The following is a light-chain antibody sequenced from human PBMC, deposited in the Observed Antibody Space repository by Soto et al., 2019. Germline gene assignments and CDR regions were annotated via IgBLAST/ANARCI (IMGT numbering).Light chain of an antibody. CDR3: SSFTSSITYV. J-gene: IGLJ1*01. CDR1: SSDVGGHNA. CDR2: DVT. Sequence: QSALTQPASVSGSPGQSITISCTGTSSDVGGHNAVSWYRQDPGKAPKLVIYDVTNRPSGVPNRFSGSKSGNTASLTISGLQTEDEADYYCSSFTSSITYVFGTGTKVTVL. V-gene: IGLV2-14*01.